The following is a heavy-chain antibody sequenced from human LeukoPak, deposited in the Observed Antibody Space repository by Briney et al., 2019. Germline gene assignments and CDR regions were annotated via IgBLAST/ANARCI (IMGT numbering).Heavy chain of an antibody. J-gene: IGHJ5*02. D-gene: IGHD2-2*01. CDR2: INHSGST. Sequence: KPSETLSLTCAVYGGSFSGYYWSWIRQPPGKALEWIGEINHSGSTNYNPSLKSRVTISVDTSKNQFSLKLSSVTAADTAVYYCARDSYCSSTSCYPVDPWGQGTLVTVTS. CDR3: ARDSYCSSTSCYPVDP. V-gene: IGHV4-34*01. CDR1: GGSFSGYY.